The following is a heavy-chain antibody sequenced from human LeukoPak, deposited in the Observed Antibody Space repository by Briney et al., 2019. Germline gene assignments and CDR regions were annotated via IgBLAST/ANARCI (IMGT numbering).Heavy chain of an antibody. J-gene: IGHJ4*02. Sequence: ASVKVSCKASGYTFTSYGISWVRQAPGQGLEWMGWISAYNGNTNYAQKLQGRVTMTTDTSTSTAYMELRSLRSDDTAVYYCASPSGYYGSGSYYDWGQGTLVTVSS. D-gene: IGHD3-10*01. CDR1: GYTFTSYG. CDR3: ASPSGYYGSGSYYD. V-gene: IGHV1-18*01. CDR2: ISAYNGNT.